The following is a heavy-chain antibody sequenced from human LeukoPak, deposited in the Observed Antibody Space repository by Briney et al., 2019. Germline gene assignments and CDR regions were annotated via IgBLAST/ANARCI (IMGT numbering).Heavy chain of an antibody. Sequence: SETLSLTCAVTGASISNSNWWSWVRQPPGKGLEWIGEIYHSGSTNYKPSLKSRATISVDKSKNQFSLKLSSVTAADTAVYYCASRAPRDNCNRYLPIDYWGQGTLVTVSS. D-gene: IGHD2/OR15-2a*01. CDR2: IYHSGST. V-gene: IGHV4-4*02. CDR3: ASRAPRDNCNRYLPIDY. J-gene: IGHJ4*02. CDR1: GASISNSNW.